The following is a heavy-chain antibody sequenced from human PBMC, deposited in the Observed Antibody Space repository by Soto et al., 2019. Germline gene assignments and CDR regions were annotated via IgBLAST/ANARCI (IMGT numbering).Heavy chain of an antibody. D-gene: IGHD2-2*01. V-gene: IGHV3-74*01. Sequence: EVQLVESGGGLVQPGGSLRLSCAASGFTFSSYWMHWVRQAPGKGLVWVSRINSDGSSTSYADSVKGRFTISRDNAKNTLYLQMNSLRAEDTAVYYCARVIVSENFDIVVVPAAIWKQMNYYYGMDVWGQGTTVTVSS. J-gene: IGHJ6*02. CDR1: GFTFSSYW. CDR3: ARVIVSENFDIVVVPAAIWKQMNYYYGMDV. CDR2: INSDGSST.